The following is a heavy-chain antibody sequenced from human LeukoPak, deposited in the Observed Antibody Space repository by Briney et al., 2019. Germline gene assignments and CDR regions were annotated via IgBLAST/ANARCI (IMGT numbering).Heavy chain of an antibody. Sequence: GGSLRLSCAASGFTFSGSAMHWVRQASGKGLEWVGRIRSKATSYATTYAASVKGRFTISRDGSQSSLYLQMNSLKTEDTAVYYCARVRSGSNTYDYWGQGTLVTVSS. D-gene: IGHD1-26*01. CDR1: GFTFSGSA. CDR2: IRSKATSYAT. CDR3: ARVRSGSNTYDY. J-gene: IGHJ4*02. V-gene: IGHV3-73*01.